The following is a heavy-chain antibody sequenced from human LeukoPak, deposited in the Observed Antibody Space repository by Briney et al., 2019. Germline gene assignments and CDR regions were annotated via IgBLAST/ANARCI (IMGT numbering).Heavy chain of an antibody. CDR2: ISAYNGNT. V-gene: IGHV1-18*01. D-gene: IGHD1-26*01. CDR1: GYTFTSYG. CDR3: ATNGGGSYYNEANYFDY. J-gene: IGHJ4*02. Sequence: ASVKVFCKASGYTFTSYGISWVRQAPGQGLEWMGWISAYNGNTNYAQKLQGRVTMTTDTSTSTAYMELRSLRSDDTAVYYCATNGGGSYYNEANYFDYWGQGTLVTVSS.